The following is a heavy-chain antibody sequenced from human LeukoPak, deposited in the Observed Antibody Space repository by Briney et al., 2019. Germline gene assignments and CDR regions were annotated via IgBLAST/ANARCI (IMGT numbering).Heavy chain of an antibody. J-gene: IGHJ5*02. CDR1: GGTFSSYA. V-gene: IGHV1-69*13. CDR3: AREGGVVLMVYAPNTGWFDP. Sequence: SVKVSCKAAGGTFSSYAISWVRQAPGQGLEWMGGIIPIFGTANYAQKFQGRVTITADESTSTAYMELSSLRSEDTAVYYCAREGGVVLMVYAPNTGWFDPWGQGTLVTVSS. CDR2: IIPIFGTA. D-gene: IGHD2-8*01.